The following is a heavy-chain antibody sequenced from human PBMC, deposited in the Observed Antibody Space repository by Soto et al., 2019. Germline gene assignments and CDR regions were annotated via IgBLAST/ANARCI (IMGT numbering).Heavy chain of an antibody. CDR2: IKQDGSEK. V-gene: IGHV3-7*03. CDR3: ARLGTVVITDYNYFDY. Sequence: PGGSLRLSCAASGFTFSSYWMSWVRQAPGKGLEWVANIKQDGSEKYYVDSVKGRFTISRDNAKNSLYLQMNSLRAEDTAVYYCARLGTVVITDYNYFDYWGQGTLVTVSS. CDR1: GFTFSSYW. D-gene: IGHD3-22*01. J-gene: IGHJ4*02.